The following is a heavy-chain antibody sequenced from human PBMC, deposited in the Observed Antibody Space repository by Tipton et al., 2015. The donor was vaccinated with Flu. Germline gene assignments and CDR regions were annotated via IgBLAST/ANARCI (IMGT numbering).Heavy chain of an antibody. Sequence: TLSLTCTVSGYSLTSYSFSSAYYWGWIRQAPGKGLEWIASIYQTGKTYYNPSLKSRATISLDMSNNQISLKLDSVTAADTAVYYCARTHDYGDPGGQHWGQGTLVTVSS. J-gene: IGHJ1*01. CDR1: GYSLTSYSFSSAYY. D-gene: IGHD4-17*01. V-gene: IGHV4-38-2*02. CDR2: IYQTGKT. CDR3: ARTHDYGDPGGQH.